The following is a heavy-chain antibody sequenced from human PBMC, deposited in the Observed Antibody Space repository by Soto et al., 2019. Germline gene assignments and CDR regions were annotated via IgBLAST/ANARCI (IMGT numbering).Heavy chain of an antibody. CDR2: IYYSVST. CDR1: VAFILEYY. J-gene: IGHJ6*02. CDR3: AANLWQCAMDV. D-gene: IGHD6-19*01. V-gene: IGHV4-59*08. Sequence: SDTLSLTCAVVVAFILEYYWSWIRQPPGKRLEWIGYIYYSVSTTYNPSLESRATISVDSSKNQISLKLSSVTAADTAVYYCAANLWQCAMDVWGQGTTVS.